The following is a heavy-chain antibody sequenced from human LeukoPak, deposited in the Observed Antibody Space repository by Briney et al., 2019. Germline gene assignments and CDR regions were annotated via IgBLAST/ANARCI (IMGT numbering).Heavy chain of an antibody. D-gene: IGHD2-2*01. CDR3: QGGGYCSSTSCHYEGDY. CDR1: GFTLNTYT. Sequence: PGGSLRLSCAASGFTLNTYTMNWVRQAPGKGLEWVGRIKSKTDGGTTDYAAPVKGRFTISRDDSKNTLYLQMNSLKTEDTAVYYCQGGGYCSSTSCHYEGDYWGQGTLSPSPQ. J-gene: IGHJ4*02. V-gene: IGHV3-15*01. CDR2: IKSKTDGGTT.